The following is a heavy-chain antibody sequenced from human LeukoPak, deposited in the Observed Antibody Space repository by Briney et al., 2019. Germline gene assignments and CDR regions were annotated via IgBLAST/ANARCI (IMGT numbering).Heavy chain of an antibody. CDR1: GFTFSSFP. J-gene: IGHJ4*02. CDR3: AKKRDFSSCAGPGSCFDY. V-gene: IGHV3-23*01. D-gene: IGHD2-2*01. CDR2: ITDGGTK. Sequence: GGSLRLSCAASGFTFSSFPMTWLPQAPGKGLEWVSTITDGGTKYYADSLKGRFTISRNDSKNTLYLQMNSLRAEETAVYYCAKKRDFSSCAGPGSCFDYWGQGILVTVSS.